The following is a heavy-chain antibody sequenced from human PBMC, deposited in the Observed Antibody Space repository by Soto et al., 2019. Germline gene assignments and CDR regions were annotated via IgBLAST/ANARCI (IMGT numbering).Heavy chain of an antibody. V-gene: IGHV5-51*01. CDR1: GYSFTSYW. Sequence: GESLKISCKGSGYSFTSYWIGWVRQMPGKGLEWMGIIYPGDSDTRYSPSFQGQVTISADKSISTAYLQWRSLKASDTAMYYCARHDQDSGHGSGTYYYGMDVWGQGTTVTVS. D-gene: IGHD3-10*01. CDR2: IYPGDSDT. CDR3: ARHDQDSGHGSGTYYYGMDV. J-gene: IGHJ6*02.